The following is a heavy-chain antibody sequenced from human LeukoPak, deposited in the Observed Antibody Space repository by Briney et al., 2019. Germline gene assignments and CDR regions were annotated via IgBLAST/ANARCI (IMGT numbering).Heavy chain of an antibody. CDR2: VNPSGGST. CDR3: AREGYGSGRRLGMDV. Sequence: ASVKVSCKASGYTFINYYMHWVRQAPGQGLEWMGIVNPSGGSTTYAQKIQGRVTLTTDTSTSTVYMKLSSLRSDDTSVYYCAREGYGSGRRLGMDVWGQGTTVTVSS. J-gene: IGHJ6*02. CDR1: GYTFINYY. D-gene: IGHD3-10*01. V-gene: IGHV1-46*01.